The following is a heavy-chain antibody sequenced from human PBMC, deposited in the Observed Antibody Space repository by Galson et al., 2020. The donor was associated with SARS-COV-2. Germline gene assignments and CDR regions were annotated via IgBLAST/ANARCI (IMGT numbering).Heavy chain of an antibody. CDR3: VQGGPNYYGSEDFPGGDY. J-gene: IGHJ4*02. V-gene: IGHV3-74*01. Sequence: GESLKISCVASGFTFNSHWMHWVRQVPGKGLLWVAHIKYDGSIRRYADDVKGRFTISRDNGENTLYLQMNSLRNEDSALYYCVQGGPNYYGSEDFPGGDYWGQGTLVTVSS. CDR1: GFTFNSHW. CDR2: IKYDGSIR. D-gene: IGHD3-10*01.